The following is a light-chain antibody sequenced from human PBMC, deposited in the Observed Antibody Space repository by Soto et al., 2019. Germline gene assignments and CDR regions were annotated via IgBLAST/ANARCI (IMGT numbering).Light chain of an antibody. CDR2: DVS. Sequence: QSALTQPASVSGSPGQSITISCTGTSSDVGGYNYVSWYQQHPGKAPKLMIYDVSNRPSGVSNRFSGSKSGNTASLTISGLQAEDEAEYYCSSYSISSTPVVFGGGTQLTVL. CDR1: SSDVGGYNY. V-gene: IGLV2-14*01. J-gene: IGLJ2*01. CDR3: SSYSISSTPVV.